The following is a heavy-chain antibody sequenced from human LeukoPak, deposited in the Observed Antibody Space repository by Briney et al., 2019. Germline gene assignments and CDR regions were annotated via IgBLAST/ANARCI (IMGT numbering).Heavy chain of an antibody. V-gene: IGHV3-21*01. CDR1: GFTFSSYS. Sequence: GGSLRLSCAASGFTFSSYSMNWVRQAPGKGLEWVSSISSSSSYIYYADSVKGRFTISRNNAKNSLYLQMNSLRAEDTAVYYCARGENNYGYYYFDYWGQGTLVTVSS. CDR2: ISSSSSYI. CDR3: ARGENNYGYYYFDY. J-gene: IGHJ4*02. D-gene: IGHD5-18*01.